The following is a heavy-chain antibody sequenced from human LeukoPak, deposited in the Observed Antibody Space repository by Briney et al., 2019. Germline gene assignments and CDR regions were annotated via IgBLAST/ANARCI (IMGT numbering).Heavy chain of an antibody. Sequence: PSETLSLTCTVSAGSIGSNTYYWAWIRQPPGKGLEWIGTIYYSGSTNYNPSLRSRLTISIDTPKNQFSLKLSSVTAADTAVYCCARLRGGTYDFWGQGTLVAVSS. D-gene: IGHD1-26*01. CDR2: IYYSGST. V-gene: IGHV4-39*01. CDR1: AGSIGSNTYY. CDR3: ARLRGGTYDF. J-gene: IGHJ4*02.